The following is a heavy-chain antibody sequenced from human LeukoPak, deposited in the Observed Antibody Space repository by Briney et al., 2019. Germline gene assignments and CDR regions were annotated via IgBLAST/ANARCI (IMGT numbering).Heavy chain of an antibody. V-gene: IGHV1-69*13. CDR3: ARVLGSYYDFWSGYPTPAAAYYYYGMDV. J-gene: IGHJ6*02. CDR2: IIPIFGTA. Sequence: ASVKVSCKASGGTFSSYAISWVRQAPGQGLEWMGGIIPIFGTANYAQKFQGRVTITADESTSTAYMELSSLRSEDTAVYYCARVLGSYYDFWSGYPTPAAAYYYYGMDVWGQGTTVTVSS. D-gene: IGHD3-3*01. CDR1: GGTFSSYA.